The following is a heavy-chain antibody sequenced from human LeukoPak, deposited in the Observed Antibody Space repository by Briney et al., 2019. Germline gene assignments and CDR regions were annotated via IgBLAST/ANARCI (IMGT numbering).Heavy chain of an antibody. CDR1: GFTFSSYA. CDR2: ISYDGSNK. Sequence: PGRSLRLSCAASGFTFSSYAMHWVRQAPGKGLEWVAVISYDGSNKHYADSVKGRFTISRDNAKNSLYLQMSNLRAEDTAVYFCARGGGLDVWGQGATVTVSS. J-gene: IGHJ6*02. CDR3: ARGGGLDV. V-gene: IGHV3-30-3*01. D-gene: IGHD3-16*01.